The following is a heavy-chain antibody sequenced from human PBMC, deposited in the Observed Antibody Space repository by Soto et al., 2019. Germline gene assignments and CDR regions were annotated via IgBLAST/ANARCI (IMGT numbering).Heavy chain of an antibody. J-gene: IGHJ4*02. D-gene: IGHD6-13*01. CDR1: GFTFSTDS. V-gene: IGHV3-74*01. Sequence: PGGSLRLSCAASGFTFSTDSMNWVRQAPGKGLEWVSRISSDGTTTNYADSVKGRFTISRDNAKNTLYLQMTSLRVEDRAIYYCVRGKVAAGFDYWGQGTLVTVSS. CDR3: VRGKVAAGFDY. CDR2: ISSDGTTT.